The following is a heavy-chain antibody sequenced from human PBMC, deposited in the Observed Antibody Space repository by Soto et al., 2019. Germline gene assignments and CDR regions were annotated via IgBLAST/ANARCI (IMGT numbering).Heavy chain of an antibody. V-gene: IGHV1-69*06. CDR2: IIPVLGPA. CDR3: VRAAKRYFDY. J-gene: IGHJ4*02. Sequence: HVQLVQSGAEVKKPGSSVKVSCKASGGTYNTFAISWVRQAPGQGLEWMGGIIPVLGPAFYAQKFQGRVTITADKSTTTAYLELTSLRSEDTAVYYCVRAAKRYFDYWGQGTLVTVSS. CDR1: GGTYNTFA.